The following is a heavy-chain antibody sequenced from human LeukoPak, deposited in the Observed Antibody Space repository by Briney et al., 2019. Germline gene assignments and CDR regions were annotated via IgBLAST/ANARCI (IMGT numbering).Heavy chain of an antibody. CDR1: GYTFTSYA. J-gene: IGHJ6*02. D-gene: IGHD3-10*01. CDR3: ARVVTRLREGVYYYDLDV. CDR2: INAGNGNT. Sequence: ASVKVSCKASGYTFTSYAMHWVRQAPGQRPEWMGWINAGNGNTKYSQKFQGRVTITRDTSASKAYMELSSLRSEDTAVYYCARVVTRLREGVYYYDLDVWGQGTTVTVSS. V-gene: IGHV1-3*01.